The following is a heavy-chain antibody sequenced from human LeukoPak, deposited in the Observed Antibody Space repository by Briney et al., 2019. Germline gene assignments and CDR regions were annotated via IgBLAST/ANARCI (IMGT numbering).Heavy chain of an antibody. CDR3: ARDSILTGYYRYYYYYYMDV. CDR1: GGSISSYY. D-gene: IGHD3-9*01. CDR2: IYTSGST. J-gene: IGHJ6*03. V-gene: IGHV4-4*07. Sequence: PSETPSLTCTVSGGSISSYYWSWIRQPAGKGLERIGRIYTSGSTNYNPSLKSRVTMSVDTSKNQFSLKLSSVTAADTAVYYCARDSILTGYYRYYYYYYMDVRGKGTTVTVSS.